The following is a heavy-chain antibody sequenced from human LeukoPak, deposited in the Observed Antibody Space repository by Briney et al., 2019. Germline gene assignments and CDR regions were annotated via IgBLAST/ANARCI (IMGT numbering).Heavy chain of an antibody. J-gene: IGHJ4*02. CDR3: ARDGDIVVVPAASGYYFDY. CDR1: GFTFSSYS. V-gene: IGHV3-21*01. Sequence: PGGSLRLSCAASGFTFSSYSMNWVRQAPGKGLEWVPSISSSSSYIYYADSVKGRFTISRDNAKNSLYLQMNSLRAEDTAVYYCARDGDIVVVPAASGYYFDYWGQGTLVTVSS. CDR2: ISSSSSYI. D-gene: IGHD2-2*01.